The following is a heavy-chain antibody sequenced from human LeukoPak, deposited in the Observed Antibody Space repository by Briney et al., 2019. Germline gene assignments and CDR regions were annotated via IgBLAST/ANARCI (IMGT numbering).Heavy chain of an antibody. CDR3: VGGPARIHY. CDR2: IKTKTDGDIT. J-gene: IGHJ4*02. CDR1: GFTFSNAW. D-gene: IGHD3-16*01. V-gene: IGHV3-15*01. Sequence: PGGSLRLSCVVSGFTFSNAWMSWIRQAPGKGLEWVGRIKTKTDGDITDYAAPVEGRFTISRDDSKNTLSLQMNSLKTEDTAVYYCVGGPARIHYWGQGTLVTVSS.